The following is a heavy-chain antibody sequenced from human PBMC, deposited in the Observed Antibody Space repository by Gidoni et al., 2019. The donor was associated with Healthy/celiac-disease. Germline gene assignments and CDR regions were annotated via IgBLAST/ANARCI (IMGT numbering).Heavy chain of an antibody. J-gene: IGHJ4*02. CDR3: ARVRDYGDYPFDY. CDR2: ISSSSSTI. Sequence: EVQLVESGGGLVQPGGSLRLSCAASGFTFSSYSMNWVRQAPGKGLEWVSYISSSSSTIYYADSGKGRFTIARDNAKNSLYLQMNSLRAEDTAVYYCARVRDYGDYPFDYWGQGTLVTVSS. CDR1: GFTFSSYS. V-gene: IGHV3-48*01. D-gene: IGHD4-17*01.